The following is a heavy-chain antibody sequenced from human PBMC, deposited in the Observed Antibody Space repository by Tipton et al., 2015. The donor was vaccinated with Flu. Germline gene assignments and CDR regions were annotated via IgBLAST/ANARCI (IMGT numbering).Heavy chain of an antibody. D-gene: IGHD6-13*01. CDR2: IGASGDT. J-gene: IGHJ6*02. V-gene: IGHV3-13*01. CDR3: ARGPLPDSNWYNGMDV. Sequence: SLRLSCEASGFTFSTYGMHWVRHLTGEGLEWVSGIGASGDTYYADSVKGRFTISRENARNSLYLQMNSLRAGDTAVYYCARGPLPDSNWYNGMDVWGQGTTVTVFS. CDR1: GFTFSTYG.